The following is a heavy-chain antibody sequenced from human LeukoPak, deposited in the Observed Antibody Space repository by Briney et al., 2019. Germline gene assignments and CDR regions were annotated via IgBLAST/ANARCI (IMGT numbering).Heavy chain of an antibody. J-gene: IGHJ4*02. CDR3: ARGGERYSGSYLLNSDFDY. CDR2: INAGNGNT. V-gene: IGHV1-3*01. Sequence: ASVKVSCKASGYTFTSYAVHWVRQAPGQRLEWMGWINAGNGNTKYSQKFQGRVTITRDTSASTAYMELSSLRSEDAAVYYCARGGERYSGSYLLNSDFDYWGQGTLVTVSS. CDR1: GYTFTSYA. D-gene: IGHD1-26*01.